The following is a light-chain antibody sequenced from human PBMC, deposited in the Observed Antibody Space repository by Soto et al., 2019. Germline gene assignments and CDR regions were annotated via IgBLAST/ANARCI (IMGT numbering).Light chain of an antibody. Sequence: DIQMTQSPSSLSASVGDRVTITCRASQSISVWLAWYQQKAGKAPNLLIYKASRLESGVPSRFSGSGSETEFTLTISSLQSEDFAVYYCQQYNDWPQTFGQGTKVDI. CDR2: KAS. J-gene: IGKJ1*01. CDR3: QQYNDWPQT. CDR1: QSISVW. V-gene: IGKV1-5*03.